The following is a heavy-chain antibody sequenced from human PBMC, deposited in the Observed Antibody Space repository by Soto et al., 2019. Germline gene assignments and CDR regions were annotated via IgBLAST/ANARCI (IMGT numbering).Heavy chain of an antibody. CDR1: GFTFSSYG. Sequence: GGSLRLSCAASGFTFSSYGMHWVRQAPGKGLEWVAVIWYDGSNKYYADSVKGRFTISRDNSKNTLYLQMNSLRAEDTAVYYCARDAKPSMIVVAMAIWGQGTLVTVSS. J-gene: IGHJ4*02. CDR2: IWYDGSNK. CDR3: ARDAKPSMIVVAMAI. V-gene: IGHV3-33*01. D-gene: IGHD3-22*01.